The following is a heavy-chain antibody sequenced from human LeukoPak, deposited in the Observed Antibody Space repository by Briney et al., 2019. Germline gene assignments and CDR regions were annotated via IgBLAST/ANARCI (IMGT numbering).Heavy chain of an antibody. CDR3: ARDQIAAAELGGMDV. CDR2: INSDGSST. CDR1: GFTFSSYW. D-gene: IGHD6-13*01. J-gene: IGHJ6*04. Sequence: GGSLRLSCAASGFTFSSYWMHWVRQAPGKGLVWVSRINSDGSSTSYADSVKGRFTISRDNAKNTLYLQMNSLRAEDTAVYYCARDQIAAAELGGMDVWGKGTTVTVSS. V-gene: IGHV3-74*01.